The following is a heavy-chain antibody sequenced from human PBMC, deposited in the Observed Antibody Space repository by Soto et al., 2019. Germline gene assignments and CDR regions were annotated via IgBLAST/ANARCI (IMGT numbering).Heavy chain of an antibody. CDR3: ARDSYIGPRPDDYYGMDV. D-gene: IGHD6-6*01. V-gene: IGHV4-30-4*01. CDR2: IFYSGTT. Sequence: SETLSLTCTVSGDSISSADYYWSWIRQTPGKGLEWIGHIFYSGTTYYNPSLKSRLTISVDTSKNHFSLRLTSVTAADTAVYYCARDSYIGPRPDDYYGMDVWGQGTTVTVSS. CDR1: GDSISSADYY. J-gene: IGHJ6*02.